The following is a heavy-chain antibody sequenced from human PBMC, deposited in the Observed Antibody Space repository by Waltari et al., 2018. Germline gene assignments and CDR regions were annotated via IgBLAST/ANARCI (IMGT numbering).Heavy chain of an antibody. D-gene: IGHD3-10*01. Sequence: QVQLVGSGGGLVKPGGSLRLPCAGSGFNFSDHYMGWMRQAPGNGLEWVSYMSGSETSTNYADSVRGRFTISRDNAKESLYLQMNSLTVEDTGVYYCARGASGADLWGQGTLVIVSS. J-gene: IGHJ5*02. CDR1: GFNFSDHY. V-gene: IGHV3-11*01. CDR2: MSGSETST. CDR3: ARGASGADL.